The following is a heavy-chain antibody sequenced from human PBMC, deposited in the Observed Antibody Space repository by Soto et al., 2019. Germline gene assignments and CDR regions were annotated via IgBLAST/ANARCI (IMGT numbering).Heavy chain of an antibody. J-gene: IGHJ5*02. D-gene: IGHD6-13*01. CDR3: ARHQSHSSSYVDP. CDR2: IYYSGST. Sequence: QLQLQESGPGLVKPSETLSLTCTVSGGSISSSSYYWGWIRQPPGKGLEWMGSIYYSGSTYYNPSLKGPAPXPXDXXKNQFSLKLSSVTAADTAVYYCARHQSHSSSYVDPWGQGTLVTVSS. CDR1: GGSISSSSYY. V-gene: IGHV4-39*01.